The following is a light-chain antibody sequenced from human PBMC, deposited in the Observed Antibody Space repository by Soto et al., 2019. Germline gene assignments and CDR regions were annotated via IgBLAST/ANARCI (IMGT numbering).Light chain of an antibody. V-gene: IGKV1-8*01. Sequence: ALQMTQSPSSLSASVADRVTITCGARQGISYHVAWYQQKPGKAPELLIYAASTLQSGVPSRFSGSGSGTDFTLTISCLQSEDFATYYCQQYYSFPLTFGGGTKVDIK. J-gene: IGKJ4*01. CDR3: QQYYSFPLT. CDR1: QGISYH. CDR2: AAS.